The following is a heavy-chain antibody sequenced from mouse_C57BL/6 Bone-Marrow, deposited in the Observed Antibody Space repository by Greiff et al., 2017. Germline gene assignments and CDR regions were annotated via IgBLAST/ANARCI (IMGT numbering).Heavy chain of an antibody. V-gene: IGHV14-4*01. J-gene: IGHJ3*01. CDR3: TRIAY. CDR1: GFNIKDDY. CDR2: IDPENGDA. Sequence: EVQLQESGAELVRPGASVKLSCTASGFNIKDDYMHWVKQRPEQGLEWIGWIDPENGDAEYASKFQGKATIKVDTASNTAYHQRSSLTSEDTAVYYCTRIAYWGQGTLVTVSA.